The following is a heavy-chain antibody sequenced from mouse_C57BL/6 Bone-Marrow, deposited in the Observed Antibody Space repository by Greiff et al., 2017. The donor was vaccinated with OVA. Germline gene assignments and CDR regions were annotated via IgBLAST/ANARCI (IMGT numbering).Heavy chain of an antibody. CDR2: IYPRDGST. D-gene: IGHD1-1*01. CDR3: AIHYYGSSDAMDY. J-gene: IGHJ4*01. Sequence: VQRVESDAELVKPGASVKISCKVSGYTFTDHTIHWMKQRPEQGLEWIGYIYPRDGSTKYNEKFKGKATLTADKSSSTAYMQLNSLTSEDSAVYFCAIHYYGSSDAMDYWGQGTSVTVSS. V-gene: IGHV1-78*01. CDR1: GYTFTDHT.